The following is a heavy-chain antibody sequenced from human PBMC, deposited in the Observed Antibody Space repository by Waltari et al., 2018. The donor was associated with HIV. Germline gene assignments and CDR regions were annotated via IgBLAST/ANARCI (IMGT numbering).Heavy chain of an antibody. Sequence: QVQLVQSGAEVKKPGASVKVSCKASGYTFTSYGISWVRQAPGHGLEWMGWISAYNGNTNYAQKLQGRVTMTTDTSTSTAYMELRSLRSDDTAVYYCARDIVVVVAATPFNWFDPWGQGTLVTVSS. CDR3: ARDIVVVVAATPFNWFDP. CDR2: ISAYNGNT. CDR1: GYTFTSYG. D-gene: IGHD2-15*01. J-gene: IGHJ5*02. V-gene: IGHV1-18*01.